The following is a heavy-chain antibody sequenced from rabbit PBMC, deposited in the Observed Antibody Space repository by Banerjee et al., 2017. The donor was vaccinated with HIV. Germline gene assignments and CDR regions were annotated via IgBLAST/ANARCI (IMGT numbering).Heavy chain of an antibody. CDR2: IYSSNGDK. Sequence: LTLTCKASGSDISSNAMCWVRQAPGKGLELIACIYSSNGDKWYASWVNGRFTISRSTSLNTVDLKMTSLTVADTATYFCARDRDGDAGYGSLALWGPGTLVTVS. D-gene: IGHD7-1*01. CDR1: GSDISSNA. J-gene: IGHJ4*01. V-gene: IGHV1S43*01. CDR3: ARDRDGDAGYGSLAL.